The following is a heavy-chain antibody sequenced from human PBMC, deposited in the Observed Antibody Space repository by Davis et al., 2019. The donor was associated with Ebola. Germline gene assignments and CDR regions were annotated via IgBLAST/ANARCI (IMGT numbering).Heavy chain of an antibody. D-gene: IGHD3-16*01. V-gene: IGHV4-61*08. CDR1: AGSISSGGYY. Sequence: SETLSLTCTVSAGSISSGGYYWSWIRQHPGKGLEWIGYIYDSVNMYYNPSLKTRVTISVDTSKNQFSLKLSSVTAADTAVYYCARRKGLYYYYGMDVWGKGTTVTVSS. CDR3: ARRKGLYYYYGMDV. CDR2: IYDSVNM. J-gene: IGHJ6*04.